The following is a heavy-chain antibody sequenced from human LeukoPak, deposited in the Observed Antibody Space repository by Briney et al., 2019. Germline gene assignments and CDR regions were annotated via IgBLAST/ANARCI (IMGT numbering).Heavy chain of an antibody. CDR2: IYRGDST. CDR1: GFSVSGNY. CDR3: ARDRAAGAYPWYFDY. V-gene: IGHV3-53*01. Sequence: AGGSLRLSCAASGFSVSGNYMTWVRQAPGKGLEWVSVIYRGDSTYYADSVKGRFTISRDNAKNSLYLQMNSLRAEDTAVYYCARDRAAGAYPWYFDYWGQGTLVTVSS. D-gene: IGHD3-16*01. J-gene: IGHJ4*02.